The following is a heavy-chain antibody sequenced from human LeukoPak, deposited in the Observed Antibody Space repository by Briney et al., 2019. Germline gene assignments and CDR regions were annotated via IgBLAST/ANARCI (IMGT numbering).Heavy chain of an antibody. CDR2: IWYDGSNK. CDR1: GFTFSSYG. Sequence: PGGSLRLSCAASGFTFSSYGMHWVRQAPGKGLEWVAVIWYDGSNKYYADSVKGRFTISRDNSKNTLYLQMNSLRAEDTAVYYSARDLSGWYAVVDYWGQGTLVTVSS. D-gene: IGHD6-19*01. J-gene: IGHJ4*02. V-gene: IGHV3-33*01. CDR3: ARDLSGWYAVVDY.